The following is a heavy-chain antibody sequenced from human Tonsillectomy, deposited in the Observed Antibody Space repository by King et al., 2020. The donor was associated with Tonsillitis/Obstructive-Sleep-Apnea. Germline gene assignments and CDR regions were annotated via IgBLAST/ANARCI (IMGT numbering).Heavy chain of an antibody. CDR3: ARERGLRFLEWLFDGIDI. D-gene: IGHD3-3*01. J-gene: IGHJ3*02. CDR2: INPSDGRK. CDR1: GYTFTSYN. V-gene: IGHV1-46*01. Sequence: QLVQSGAEVKKPGASVKVSCKASGYTFTSYNMNWVRQAPGQGLEWMGIINPSDGRKSYAQKFQGRVTMTRDTSTTTVYMELSSLRSEDTAVYYCARERGLRFLEWLFDGIDIWGQGTLVTVSS.